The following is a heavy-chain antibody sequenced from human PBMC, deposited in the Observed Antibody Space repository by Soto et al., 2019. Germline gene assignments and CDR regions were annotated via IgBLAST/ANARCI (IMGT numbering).Heavy chain of an antibody. CDR2: ISSYGGST. D-gene: IGHD3-22*01. CDR1: GFTFSSYA. V-gene: IGHV3-64*01. CDR3: ARDTDSSGYYYFDY. J-gene: IGHJ4*02. Sequence: EVQLVESGGGLVQPGGSLRLSCAASGFTFSSYAMHWVRQAPGKGLEYVSAISSYGGSTYYANSVKGRFTISRDNSNITLYLQMGSLRAEDVAVYYCARDTDSSGYYYFDYWGQGTLVTVSS.